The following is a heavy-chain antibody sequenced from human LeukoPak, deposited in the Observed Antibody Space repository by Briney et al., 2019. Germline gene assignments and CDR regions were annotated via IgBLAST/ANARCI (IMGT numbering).Heavy chain of an antibody. Sequence: ASVKVSCKASGYTFTGYYMHRVRQAPGQGLEWMGWINPNSGGTNYAQKFQGWVTMTRDTSISTAYMELSRLRSDDTAVYYCARGYYYDSSGYYYYYYGMDVWGQGTTVTVSS. CDR3: ARGYYYDSSGYYYYYYGMDV. V-gene: IGHV1-2*04. J-gene: IGHJ6*02. CDR2: INPNSGGT. D-gene: IGHD3-22*01. CDR1: GYTFTGYY.